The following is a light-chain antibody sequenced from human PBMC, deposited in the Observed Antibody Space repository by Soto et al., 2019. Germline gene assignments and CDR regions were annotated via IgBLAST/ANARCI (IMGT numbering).Light chain of an antibody. CDR1: SSDVGGYDY. V-gene: IGLV2-14*01. CDR3: SSYTSSSTLL. CDR2: EVS. J-gene: IGLJ2*01. Sequence: QSVLTQPASVSGAPGQSITISCTGTSSDVGGYDYVSWYQQHPGKAPKLMIFEVSHRPSGVSNRFSGSKSGNTASLTISGLQAEDEADYYCSSYTSSSTLLFGGGTKLTFL.